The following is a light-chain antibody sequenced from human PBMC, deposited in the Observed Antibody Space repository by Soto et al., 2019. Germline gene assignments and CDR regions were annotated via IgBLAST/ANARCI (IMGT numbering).Light chain of an antibody. Sequence: DIQMTQSPSSLSASVGDRVTITCRAIQNIIFYLNWYQQKPGKAPKLLIYAASNLQSGVPSRFSGSGSGTDFTLTISSLQHEDFATYFCQQSYTTPVYSFGQWTKLEIK. CDR3: QQSYTTPVYS. CDR2: AAS. J-gene: IGKJ2*01. V-gene: IGKV1-39*01. CDR1: QNIIFY.